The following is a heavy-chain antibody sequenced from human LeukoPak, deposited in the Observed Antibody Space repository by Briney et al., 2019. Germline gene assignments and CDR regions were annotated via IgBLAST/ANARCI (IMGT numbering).Heavy chain of an antibody. J-gene: IGHJ4*02. V-gene: IGHV3-30*01. CDR3: ARSSAARRYFDY. D-gene: IGHD6-6*01. CDR2: ISYDGSNK. CDR1: GFTFSSYA. Sequence: GGSLRLSCAASGFTFSSYAMHWVRQAPGKGLEWVAVISYDGSNKYYADSVKGRFTISRDNSKNTLYLQMNSLRAEDTAVYYCARSSAARRYFDYRGQGTLVTVSS.